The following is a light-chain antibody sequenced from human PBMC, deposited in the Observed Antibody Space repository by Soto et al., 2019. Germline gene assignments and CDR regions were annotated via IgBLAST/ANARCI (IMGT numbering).Light chain of an antibody. CDR3: QQYNSYWT. V-gene: IGKV1-5*01. J-gene: IGKJ1*01. Sequence: IEMTQSPATLSLSVGKRATITCRASQSISSWLAWYQQKPGKAPKLLIYDASSLESGVPSRFSGRGSGTEFTLTISSLQPDDFATYYCQQYNSYWTFGQGTKVDIK. CDR2: DAS. CDR1: QSISSW.